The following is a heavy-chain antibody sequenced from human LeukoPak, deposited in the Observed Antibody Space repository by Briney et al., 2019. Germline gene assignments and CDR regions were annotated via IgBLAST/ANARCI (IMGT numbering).Heavy chain of an antibody. V-gene: IGHV3-21*01. Sequence: GGSLRLSCAASGFTFSRYNMNWVRQAPGKGLEGVSSISGRSTYMYYADSLKGRFTISRDNAKNSLYLQMNSLRAEDTAVYYCARDPFDYDLWSGYSFFDYWGQGTLVTVSS. J-gene: IGHJ4*02. CDR3: ARDPFDYDLWSGYSFFDY. CDR1: GFTFSRYN. D-gene: IGHD3-3*01. CDR2: ISGRSTYM.